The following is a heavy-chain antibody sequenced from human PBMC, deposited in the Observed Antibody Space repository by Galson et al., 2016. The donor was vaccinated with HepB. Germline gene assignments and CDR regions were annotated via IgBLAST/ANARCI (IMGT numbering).Heavy chain of an antibody. V-gene: IGHV3-23*01. CDR1: GFTFSNYA. Sequence: SLRLSCAASGFTFSNYAMTWVRQAPGKGLEGISTISASGGATYYAGSVKGRFTIPRDTSKNTLYLQMNSLSAEDTAIYYCAKGGDGYIRYYDSWGQGTLVTVSS. CDR3: AKGGDGYIRYYDS. J-gene: IGHJ4*02. D-gene: IGHD5-24*01. CDR2: ISASGGAT.